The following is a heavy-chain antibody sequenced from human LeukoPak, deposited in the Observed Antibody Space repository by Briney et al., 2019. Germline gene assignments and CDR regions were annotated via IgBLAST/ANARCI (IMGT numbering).Heavy chain of an antibody. J-gene: IGHJ4*02. CDR2: IRSGGDT. V-gene: IGHV3-23*01. Sequence: SGGSLRLSCAASGFTFSIYAMSWVRQAPGKGLEWVSTIRSGGDTYYADSVKGRFTISRDISKNTLYLQMNSLRAEDTAVYYCARDLRGFSSGDYKNYWGQGTLVTVSS. D-gene: IGHD4-17*01. CDR1: GFTFSIYA. CDR3: ARDLRGFSSGDYKNY.